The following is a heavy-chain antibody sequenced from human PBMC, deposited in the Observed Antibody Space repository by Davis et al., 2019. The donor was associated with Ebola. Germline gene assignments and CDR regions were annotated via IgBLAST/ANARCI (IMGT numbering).Heavy chain of an antibody. CDR3: AREGTYYYDSSGYSTEVNWFDP. V-gene: IGHV4-59*12. Sequence: SETLSLTCTLSGGSISTYFWSWIRQPPGKGLEWIGYIYYSGSTNYNPSLKSRVTISVDTSKNQFSLKLSSVTAADTAVYYCAREGTYYYDSSGYSTEVNWFDPWGQGTLVTVSS. CDR1: GGSISTYF. J-gene: IGHJ5*02. CDR2: IYYSGST. D-gene: IGHD3-22*01.